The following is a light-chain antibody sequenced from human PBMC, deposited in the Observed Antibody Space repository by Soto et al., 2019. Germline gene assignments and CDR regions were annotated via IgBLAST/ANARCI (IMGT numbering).Light chain of an antibody. CDR2: AAS. Sequence: VLTQSPATLYSSPGERATLSCGASQSVSSLLAWCHQKPGQAPRLLIYAASNRATGIPARFSGSGSWTDFTLTISSLEPEDFAVYYCQQRSNWPWTFGRGTKVDIK. CDR3: QQRSNWPWT. V-gene: IGKV3-11*01. CDR1: QSVSSL. J-gene: IGKJ1*01.